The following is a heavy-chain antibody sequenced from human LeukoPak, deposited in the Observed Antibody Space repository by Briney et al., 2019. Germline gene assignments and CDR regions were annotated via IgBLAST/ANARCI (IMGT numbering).Heavy chain of an antibody. CDR2: INHSGST. D-gene: IGHD5-18*01. Sequence: SETLSLTCAVYGGSFSGYYWSWIRQPPRKGLEWIGEINHSGSTNYNPSLKSRVTISVDTSKNQFSLKLSSVTAADTAVYYCARGGYSYGYIDYWGQGTLVTVSS. V-gene: IGHV4-34*01. CDR1: GGSFSGYY. CDR3: ARGGYSYGYIDY. J-gene: IGHJ4*02.